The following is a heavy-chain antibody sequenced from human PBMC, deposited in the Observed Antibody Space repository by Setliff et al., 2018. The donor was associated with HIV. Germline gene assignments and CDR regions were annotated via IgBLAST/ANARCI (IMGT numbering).Heavy chain of an antibody. CDR2: VVPTIHEA. J-gene: IGHJ1*01. V-gene: IGHV1-69*13. CDR3: ARGADASGYFYREYFQH. Sequence: RASVKVSCKASGYTFTSYGISWVRQAPGQGLEWMGGVVPTIHEATYAQKFQSRVTITADESATTVYMEMSGLTSEDTAIYYCARGADASGYFYREYFQHWGQGTLVTVSS. CDR1: GYTFTSYG. D-gene: IGHD3-22*01.